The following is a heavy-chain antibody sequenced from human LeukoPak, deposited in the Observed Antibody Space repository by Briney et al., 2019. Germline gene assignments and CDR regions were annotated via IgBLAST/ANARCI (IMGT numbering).Heavy chain of an antibody. D-gene: IGHD1-26*01. CDR1: GYTFTSYA. J-gene: IGHJ4*02. V-gene: IGHV1-3*01. CDR2: INAGNGNT. CDR3: ARASESRELLNFDY. Sequence: ASVKVSCKASGYTFTSYAMHWVRQAPGQRLEWMGWINAGNGNTKYSQKFQGRVTITSDTSASTAYMELSSLSSEDTAVYYCARASESRELLNFDYWGQGTLVTVSS.